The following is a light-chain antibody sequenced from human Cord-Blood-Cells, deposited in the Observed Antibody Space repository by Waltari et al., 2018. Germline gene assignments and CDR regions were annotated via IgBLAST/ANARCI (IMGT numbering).Light chain of an antibody. CDR1: QSVLYSSNNKNY. V-gene: IGKV4-1*01. Sequence: DIVMTQSPDSLAVSLGDRAPINCKSRQSVLYSSNNKNYLAWYQQKPGQPPKLLIYWATTRESGVPDRFSGSGSGTDFTLTISSLQAEDVAVYYCQQYYSTPLTFGGGTKVEIK. J-gene: IGKJ4*01. CDR3: QQYYSTPLT. CDR2: WAT.